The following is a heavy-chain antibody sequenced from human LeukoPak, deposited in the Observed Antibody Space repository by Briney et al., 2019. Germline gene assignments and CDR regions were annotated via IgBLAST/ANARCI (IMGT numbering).Heavy chain of an antibody. CDR3: AKDSGSSSGYESWFDP. V-gene: IGHV3-9*01. CDR2: ISWSSDNI. J-gene: IGHJ5*02. CDR1: GFTFDDYG. D-gene: IGHD5-12*01. Sequence: GGSLRLSCAASGFTFDDYGMSWVRQAPGKGLEWVSGISWSSDNIDYADSVKGRFTISRDNAKNSLYLQMNSLRVEDTALYYCAKDSGSSSGYESWFDPWAREPWSPSPQ.